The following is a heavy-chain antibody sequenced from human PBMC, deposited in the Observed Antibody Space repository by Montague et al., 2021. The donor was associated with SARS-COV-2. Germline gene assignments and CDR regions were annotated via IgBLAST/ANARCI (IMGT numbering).Heavy chain of an antibody. CDR2: VYYNGDI. CDR3: ARGASLAGRFDY. CDR1: AGSVNSGTYY. D-gene: IGHD6-19*01. V-gene: IGHV4-61*01. J-gene: IGHJ4*02. Sequence: SETLSLTCSVSAGSVNSGTYYWNWIRQPPGKGLDWIGYVYYNGDINHNPSLKSRVSLSLDTSMNQFSLQLNSLTAADTAVYYCARGASLAGRFDYWGQGILITVSS.